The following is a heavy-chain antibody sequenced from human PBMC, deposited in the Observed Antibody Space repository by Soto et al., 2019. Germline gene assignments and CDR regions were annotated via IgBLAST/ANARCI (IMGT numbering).Heavy chain of an antibody. CDR2: IWYDGGNK. CDR3: GRDPAQQWFDY. D-gene: IGHD2-2*01. V-gene: IGHV3-33*01. CDR1: GFTFSSYG. J-gene: IGHJ4*02. Sequence: QVQLVESGGGVVQPGTSLRLSCAASGFTFSSYGMHWVRQAPGKGLEWVAVIWYDGGNKYYADSVKGRFTISRDNSKNTLYLQINSRRAEDKVGYYGGRDPAQQWFDYWGQGTLVTVSS.